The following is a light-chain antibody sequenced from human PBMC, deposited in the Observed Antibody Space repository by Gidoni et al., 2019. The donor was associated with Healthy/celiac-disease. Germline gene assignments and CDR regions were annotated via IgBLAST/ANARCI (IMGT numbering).Light chain of an antibody. J-gene: IGKJ4*01. Sequence: EIVLTQSPATLSLSPGERATLSCRASQSASSYLAWYQQKPGQAHRLLIYDAANSATGIPARFSGSWSGTDFTLTISSLEPEDFAVYYCQQRSNWPLTFGGGTKVEIK. CDR1: QSASSY. CDR3: QQRSNWPLT. CDR2: DAA. V-gene: IGKV3-11*01.